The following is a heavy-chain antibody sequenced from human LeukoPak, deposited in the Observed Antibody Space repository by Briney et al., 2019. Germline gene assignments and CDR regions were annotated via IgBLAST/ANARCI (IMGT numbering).Heavy chain of an antibody. CDR1: GFTFSSHG. J-gene: IGHJ4*02. CDR2: IRYDGSNK. Sequence: EPGGSLRLSCAASGFTFSSHGMHWVRQAPGKGLEWVAFIRYDGSNKYYADSVKGRFTISRDNSKNTLYLQMNSLRAEDTAVYYCAKDQGSVYDVSHDYWGQGTLVTVSS. D-gene: IGHD1-14*01. V-gene: IGHV3-30*02. CDR3: AKDQGSVYDVSHDY.